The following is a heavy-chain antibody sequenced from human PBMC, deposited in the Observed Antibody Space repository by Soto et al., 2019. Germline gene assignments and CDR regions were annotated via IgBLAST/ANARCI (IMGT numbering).Heavy chain of an antibody. CDR3: GRDSNVAALDY. D-gene: IGHD6-6*01. CDR1: GFTLSDQY. Sequence: SLSLACVVSGFTLSDQYMDWVGQAPGKGLEWVGRIRKKANTYTTEYAASVKGRFTISRDDSKNSLYLQMNSLKTEDTAVYYCGRDSNVAALDYWGRGTLDT. J-gene: IGHJ4*01. CDR2: IRKKANTYTT. V-gene: IGHV3-72*01.